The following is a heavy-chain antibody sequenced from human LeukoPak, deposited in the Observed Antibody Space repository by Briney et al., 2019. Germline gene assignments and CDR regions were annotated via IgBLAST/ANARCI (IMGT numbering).Heavy chain of an antibody. CDR3: ARGDLYDGGGRTWFDP. CDR2: ILTIGTT. V-gene: IGHV4-4*07. Sequence: PSGTLSLTCTVSGGSMRSFYWSFIRQPAGKGPEWIGRILTIGTTWYNASLKSRVTMSVDTTKNQFSLRLTSVTAADTAVYYCARGDLYDGGGRTWFDPWGQGTLVTV. J-gene: IGHJ5*02. D-gene: IGHD3-16*01. CDR1: GGSMRSFY.